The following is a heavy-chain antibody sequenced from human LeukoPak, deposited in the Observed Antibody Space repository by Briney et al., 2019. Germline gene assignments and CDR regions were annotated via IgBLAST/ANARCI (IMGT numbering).Heavy chain of an antibody. D-gene: IGHD3-3*01. CDR3: ARDNWIDY. CDR2: IKQDGSEK. J-gene: IGHJ4*02. V-gene: IGHV3-7*01. Sequence: GGSLRLSCAASGFTVSSNYMSWVRQAPGKGLEWVANIKQDGSEKYYVDSVKGRFTISRDNAKNSLYLQMNSLRAEDTAVYYCARDNWIDYWGQGTLVTVSS. CDR1: GFTVSSNY.